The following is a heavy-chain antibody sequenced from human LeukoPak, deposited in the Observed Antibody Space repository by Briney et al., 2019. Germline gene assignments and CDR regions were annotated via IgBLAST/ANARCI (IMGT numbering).Heavy chain of an antibody. J-gene: IGHJ3*02. V-gene: IGHV1-46*01. CDR2: INPSDGVT. CDR3: ARGLDSTGYYFI. D-gene: IGHD3-22*01. CDR1: GYTFTSYY. Sequence: ASVKVSCKASGYTFTSYYMHWVRQAPGQGLEWVGIINPSDGVTNYAQKFQGRVTMTRDTSTGTVYMELSSLSSEDTAVYYCARGLDSTGYYFIWGQGTMVTVSS.